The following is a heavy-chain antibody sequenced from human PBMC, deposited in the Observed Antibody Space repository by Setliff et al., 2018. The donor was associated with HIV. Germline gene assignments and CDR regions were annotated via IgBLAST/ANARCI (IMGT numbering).Heavy chain of an antibody. Sequence: SETLSLTCAVSGYSISSGYYWGWIRQPPGKGLEWIGSIYHSGRTNYNPSLESRVTTSVDTSKKQFSLRLTSVTAADTAVYYCARGVRDNSGWSSYYFDYWGQGTLVTVSS. CDR2: IYHSGRT. J-gene: IGHJ4*02. V-gene: IGHV4-38-2*01. CDR3: ARGVRDNSGWSSYYFDY. D-gene: IGHD6-19*01. CDR1: GYSISSGYY.